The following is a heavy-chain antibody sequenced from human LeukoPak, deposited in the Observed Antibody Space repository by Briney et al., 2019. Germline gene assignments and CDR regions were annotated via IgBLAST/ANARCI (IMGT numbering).Heavy chain of an antibody. D-gene: IGHD1-1*01. CDR2: ISANNGDT. CDR3: ARDGVHSGTTDF. V-gene: IGHV1-18*01. J-gene: IGHJ4*02. Sequence: ASVKVACKTSGYTFFSYGITWVRQAPGQGLEWMGWISANNGDTKYAPKFQGRVTMTTESNTRTAYLDMRSLRSDDTAVYYCARDGVHSGTTDFWGQGTLITVAS. CDR1: GYTFFSYG.